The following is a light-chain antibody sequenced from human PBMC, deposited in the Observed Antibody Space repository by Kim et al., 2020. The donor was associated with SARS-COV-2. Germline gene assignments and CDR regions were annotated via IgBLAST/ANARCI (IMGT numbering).Light chain of an antibody. CDR1: QSISDW. V-gene: IGKV1-5*03. CDR2: AAS. Sequence: PASVGDRVPITCRACQSISDWLAWYQQKPGKAPKLLIYAASTLESGVPSRFSGSGSGTEFTLTISSLQPDDFATYYCQQYDDYGTFGQGTKVDIK. CDR3: QQYDDYGT. J-gene: IGKJ1*01.